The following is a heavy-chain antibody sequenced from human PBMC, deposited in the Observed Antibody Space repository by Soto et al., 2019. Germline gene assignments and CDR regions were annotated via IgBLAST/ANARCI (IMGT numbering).Heavy chain of an antibody. Sequence: PSETLSLTCTVSGGSISSGGYYWSWIRQPPGKGLEWIGYIYYSGSTYYNPSLKSRVTISVDTSKNQFSLKLSSVTAADTAVYYCARAELVGATDYWGQGTLVTVSS. CDR2: IYYSGST. CDR3: ARAELVGATDY. J-gene: IGHJ4*02. V-gene: IGHV4-31*03. CDR1: GGSISSGGYY. D-gene: IGHD1-26*01.